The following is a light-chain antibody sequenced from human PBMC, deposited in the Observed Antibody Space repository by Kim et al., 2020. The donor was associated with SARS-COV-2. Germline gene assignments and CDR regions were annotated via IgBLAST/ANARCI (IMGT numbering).Light chain of an antibody. CDR3: GTWDGRLSAWV. CDR2: DDY. Sequence: GQKLTISCPGSSSNTGTNYMSWYQQVPGPAPKLLIYDDYKRPSGIPDRFSGSKSGTSATLGITGLQTGDEADYYCGTWDGRLSAWVFGGGTQLTVL. V-gene: IGLV1-51*01. CDR1: SSNTGTNY. J-gene: IGLJ3*02.